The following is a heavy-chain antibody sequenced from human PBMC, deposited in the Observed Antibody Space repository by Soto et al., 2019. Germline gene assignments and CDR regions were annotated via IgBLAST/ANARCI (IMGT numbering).Heavy chain of an antibody. Sequence: QVQLQESGPGLVKPSETLSLTCTVSGGSITRGGYYWSWIRQHPGKALEWIGYISNSGTTSYNPSLKSRVTISVDTYKNQFSLKLTSVTAADTAVYYCARDPAPWGQGTLVTVSS. CDR2: ISNSGTT. CDR1: GGSITRGGYY. CDR3: ARDPAP. J-gene: IGHJ5*02. V-gene: IGHV4-31*03.